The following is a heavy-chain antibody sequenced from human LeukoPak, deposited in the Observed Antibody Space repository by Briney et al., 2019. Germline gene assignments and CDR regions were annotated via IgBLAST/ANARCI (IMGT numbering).Heavy chain of an antibody. D-gene: IGHD3-22*01. CDR3: ARGSSGYYYNQDDY. Sequence: ASVKVSCKASGYTFTCYYVHLVRQAPGQGLEWMGWINPNSGNTGYAQKFQGRVTMTRNTSISTAYMELSSLRSEDTAVYYCARGSSGYYYNQDDYWGQGTLVTVSS. J-gene: IGHJ4*02. V-gene: IGHV1-8*02. CDR2: INPNSGNT. CDR1: GYTFTCYY.